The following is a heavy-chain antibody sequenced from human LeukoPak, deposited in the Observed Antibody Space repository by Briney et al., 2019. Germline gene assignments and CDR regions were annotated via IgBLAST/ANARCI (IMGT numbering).Heavy chain of an antibody. CDR1: GYTFTGYY. V-gene: IGHV1-2*02. CDR2: INPNSGGT. D-gene: IGHD6-13*01. Sequence: ASVEVSCKASGYTFTGYYMHWVRQAPGQGLEWMGWINPNSGGTNYAQKFQGRVTMTRDTSISTAYMELSRLRSDDTAVYYCARDRGSSSWVDYWGQGTLVTVSS. J-gene: IGHJ4*02. CDR3: ARDRGSSSWVDY.